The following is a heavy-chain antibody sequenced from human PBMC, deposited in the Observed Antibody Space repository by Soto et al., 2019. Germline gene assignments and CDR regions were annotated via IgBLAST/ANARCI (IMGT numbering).Heavy chain of an antibody. D-gene: IGHD3-10*01. Sequence: QVQLVQSGAEVKKPGSSVKVSCKASGGIFSTYAISWLRQAPGQGLEWVGGIIPIFGTPNYAQRFQGRVTITADESKSTAYMELSRRRSEDTAVYYCARDRDDYGSGNYYNRIDFWGQGTLVTVSS. CDR3: ARDRDDYGSGNYYNRIDF. V-gene: IGHV1-69*01. CDR2: IIPIFGTP. CDR1: GGIFSTYA. J-gene: IGHJ4*02.